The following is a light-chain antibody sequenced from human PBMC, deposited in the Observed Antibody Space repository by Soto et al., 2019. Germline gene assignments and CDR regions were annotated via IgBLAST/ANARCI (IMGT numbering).Light chain of an antibody. CDR2: SAS. J-gene: IGKJ2*01. CDR3: QQYDHWPLA. Sequence: ETVMTQSPATLSVSPGERATLSCRASQSVRTNLAWYQQKPGQAPRLLIYSASTRATGIPGRLSGSGSGTECTLTISNLQSEDFAVYNCQQYDHWPLAFGQGTKLEIK. CDR1: QSVRTN. V-gene: IGKV3-15*01.